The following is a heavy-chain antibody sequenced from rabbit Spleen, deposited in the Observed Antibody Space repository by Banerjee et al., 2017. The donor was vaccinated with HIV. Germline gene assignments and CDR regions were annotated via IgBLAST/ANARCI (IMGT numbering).Heavy chain of an antibody. D-gene: IGHD6-1*01. J-gene: IGHJ3*01. Sequence: QSLEESGGDLVKPGASLTLTSTASGVSFSTNQYMCWVRQAPGKGLEWIACIEGGSSAFSYFASWAKGRFTISKTSSTTVTLQLTSLTVADTATYFCARDQSGGIGYGYVQLWGQGTLVTVS. CDR3: ARDQSGGIGYGYVQL. CDR1: GVSFSTNQY. CDR2: IEGGSSAFS. V-gene: IGHV1S40*01.